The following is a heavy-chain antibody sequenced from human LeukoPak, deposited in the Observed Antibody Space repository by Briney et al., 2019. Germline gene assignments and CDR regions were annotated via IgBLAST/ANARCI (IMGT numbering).Heavy chain of an antibody. CDR1: GFTFSSYG. CDR3: ARGEDSSGYRNWFDP. Sequence: GGSLRLSCAASGFTFSSYGMDWVRQAPGKGLEWVAFIGYDGSNKYYADSVKGRFTISRDYSKNTLYLQMNSLRAEDTAVYYCARGEDSSGYRNWFDPWGQGTLVTVSS. D-gene: IGHD3-22*01. V-gene: IGHV3-30*02. CDR2: IGYDGSNK. J-gene: IGHJ5*02.